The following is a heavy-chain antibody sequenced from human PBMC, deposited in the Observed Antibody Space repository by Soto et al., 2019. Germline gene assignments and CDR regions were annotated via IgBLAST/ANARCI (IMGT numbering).Heavy chain of an antibody. CDR3: ARHHESGWYGY. CDR1: GGSIDKSTYY. J-gene: IGHJ4*02. D-gene: IGHD6-19*01. CDR2: IYYSGST. Sequence: QLQLQESGPGLVKPSETLSLTCTVSGGSIDKSTYYWCWIRQPPGKALEWIGSIYYSGSTYYYPSCKSRVTISVDTSRNQFSLKLSSVTAADTAVYYCARHHESGWYGYWGQGTLVTVSS. V-gene: IGHV4-39*01.